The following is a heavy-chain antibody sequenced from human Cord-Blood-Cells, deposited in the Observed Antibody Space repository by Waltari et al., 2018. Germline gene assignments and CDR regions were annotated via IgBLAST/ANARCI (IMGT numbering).Heavy chain of an antibody. Sequence: QVQLVQSGAEVKKPGASVKVSCKVSGYTLTALSMHWVRPAPGKGLEWMGGFDPEDGETIYAQKFQGRVTMTEDTSTDTAYMELSSLRSEDTAVYYCATGDLIDILTGYAFDIWGQGTMVTVSS. V-gene: IGHV1-24*01. CDR2: FDPEDGET. CDR1: GYTLTALS. D-gene: IGHD3-9*01. CDR3: ATGDLIDILTGYAFDI. J-gene: IGHJ3*02.